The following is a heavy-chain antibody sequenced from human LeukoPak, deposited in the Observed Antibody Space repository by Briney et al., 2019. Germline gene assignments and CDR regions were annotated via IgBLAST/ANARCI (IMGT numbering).Heavy chain of an antibody. V-gene: IGHV4-34*01. D-gene: IGHD3-9*01. Sequence: SETLSLTCAVYGGSFSGYYWSWIRQPPGKGLEWTGEINHSGSTNYNPSLKSRVTISVDTSKNQFSLKLSSVTGADTAVYHCARGGYYILTGYYHLDYWGQGTLVTVSS. CDR3: ARGGYYILTGYYHLDY. CDR1: GGSFSGYY. J-gene: IGHJ4*02. CDR2: INHSGST.